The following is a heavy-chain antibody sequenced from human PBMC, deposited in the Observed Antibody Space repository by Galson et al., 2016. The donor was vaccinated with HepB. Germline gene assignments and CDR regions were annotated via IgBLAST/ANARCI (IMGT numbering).Heavy chain of an antibody. Sequence: SETLSLTCTVSAGSIRSSSYFWVWIRQAPGKGLEWIGSIYYNGSTYYNPSLKSRVTISVDTSKNQFSLKLSSVTAADTAVYFCAGDYGNYATRYYYYYGLDVWGRGTTVTVSS. CDR3: AGDYGNYATRYYYYYGLDV. D-gene: IGHD4-17*01. CDR1: AGSIRSSSYF. V-gene: IGHV4-39*02. J-gene: IGHJ6*02. CDR2: IYYNGST.